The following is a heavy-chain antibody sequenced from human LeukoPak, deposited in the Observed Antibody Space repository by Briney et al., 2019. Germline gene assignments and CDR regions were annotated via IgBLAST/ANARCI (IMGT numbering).Heavy chain of an antibody. V-gene: IGHV3-7*01. CDR1: GFTFSSYW. J-gene: IGHJ4*02. CDR3: ARDISWWYSSSEWGLYYFDY. Sequence: PGGSLRLSCAASGFTFSSYWMSWVRQAPGKGLEWVANIKQDGSEKYYVDSVKGRFTISRDNAKNSLYLQMNSLRAEDTAVYYCARDISWWYSSSEWGLYYFDYWGQGTLVTVSS. D-gene: IGHD6-13*01. CDR2: IKQDGSEK.